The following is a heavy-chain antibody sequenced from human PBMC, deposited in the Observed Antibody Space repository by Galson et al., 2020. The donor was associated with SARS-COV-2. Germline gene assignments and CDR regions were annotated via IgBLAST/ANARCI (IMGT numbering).Heavy chain of an antibody. CDR1: GFTFSSYW. Sequence: GGSLRLSCAASGFTFSSYWMSWVRQAPGKGLEWVANIKQDGSEKYYVDSVKGRFTISRDNAKNSLYLQMNSLRAEDTAVYYCAREGWIQLWSDAFDIWGQGTMVTVAS. V-gene: IGHV3-7*01. CDR2: IKQDGSEK. J-gene: IGHJ3*02. D-gene: IGHD5-18*01. CDR3: AREGWIQLWSDAFDI.